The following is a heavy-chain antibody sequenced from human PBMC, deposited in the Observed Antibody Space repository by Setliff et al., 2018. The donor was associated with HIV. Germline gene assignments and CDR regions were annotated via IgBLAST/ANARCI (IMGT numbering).Heavy chain of an antibody. V-gene: IGHV4-4*02. CDR3: ARSSQYGNLNWFDP. Sequence: PSETLSLTCAVSGGSISSVNWWTWVRQPPGKGLEWIGEIDHSGGTKYNPSLTGRVTMSVDKSKNQFSLRLTSVTAADTAVYFCARSSQYGNLNWFDPWGRGTLVTVSS. J-gene: IGHJ5*02. CDR2: IDHSGGT. D-gene: IGHD6-6*01. CDR1: GGSISSVNW.